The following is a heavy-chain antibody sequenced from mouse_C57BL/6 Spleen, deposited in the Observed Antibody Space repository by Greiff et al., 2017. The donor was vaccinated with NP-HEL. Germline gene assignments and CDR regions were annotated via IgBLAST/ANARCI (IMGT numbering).Heavy chain of an antibody. J-gene: IGHJ1*03. CDR3: ARRAHYYGSSYEWYFDV. Sequence: VQLQQSGPELVKPGASVKISCKASGYAFSSSWMNWVKQRPGKGLEWIGRIYPGDGDTNYNGKFKGKATLTADKYSSTAYMQLSSLTSEDSAVYFCARRAHYYGSSYEWYFDVWGTGTTVTVSS. CDR2: IYPGDGDT. CDR1: GYAFSSSW. V-gene: IGHV1-82*01. D-gene: IGHD1-1*01.